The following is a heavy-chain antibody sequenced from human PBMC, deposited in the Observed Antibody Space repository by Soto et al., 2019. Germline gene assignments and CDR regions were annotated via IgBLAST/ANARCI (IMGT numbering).Heavy chain of an antibody. J-gene: IGHJ4*02. D-gene: IGHD3-16*02. CDR3: ARDGHGDHIWGSYRPDY. CDR1: GYTFTSYG. V-gene: IGHV1-18*01. CDR2: ISAYNGNT. Sequence: GASVKVSCKASGYTFTSYGISWVRQAPGQGLEWMGWISAYNGNTNYAQKLQGRVTMTTDTSTSTAYMELRSLRSDDTAVYYCARDGHGDHIWGSYRPDYWGQGTLVTVSS.